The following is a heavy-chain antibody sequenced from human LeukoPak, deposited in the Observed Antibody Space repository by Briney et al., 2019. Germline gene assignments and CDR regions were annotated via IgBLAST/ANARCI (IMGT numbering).Heavy chain of an antibody. V-gene: IGHV3-30*18. CDR2: ISYDGSNK. J-gene: IGHJ4*02. CDR3: AKSYSYGVSGYFDY. D-gene: IGHD5-18*01. CDR1: GFTFSSYG. Sequence: PGRSLRLSCAASGFTFSSYGMQWIRQPPGKGLEWVAVISYDGSNKYYADSVKGRFTISRGNSKSTLYLQMNSLRAEDTAVYYCAKSYSYGVSGYFDYWGQGTLVTVSS.